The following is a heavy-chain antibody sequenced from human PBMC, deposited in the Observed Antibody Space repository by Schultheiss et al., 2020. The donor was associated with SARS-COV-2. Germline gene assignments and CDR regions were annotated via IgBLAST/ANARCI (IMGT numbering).Heavy chain of an antibody. CDR1: GFTFSNAW. CDR2: ISSSGSTI. V-gene: IGHV3-48*04. CDR3: AREAQRFRIAARQQVFGYYYYGMDV. D-gene: IGHD6-6*01. Sequence: GGSLRLSCAASGFTFSNAWMNWVRQAPGKGLQWVSYISSSGSTIYYADSVKGRFTISRDNAKNSLYLQMNSLRAEDTAVYYCAREAQRFRIAARQQVFGYYYYGMDVWGQGTTVTVSS. J-gene: IGHJ6*02.